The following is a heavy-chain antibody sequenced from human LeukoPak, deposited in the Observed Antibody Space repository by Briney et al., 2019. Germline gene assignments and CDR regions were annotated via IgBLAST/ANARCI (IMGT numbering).Heavy chain of an antibody. V-gene: IGHV1-69*13. CDR3: ARGEIAAAGTYYYYGMDV. CDR1: GGTFSSYG. Sequence: ASVKVSCKASGGTFSSYGISWVRQAPGQGLGWMGGIIPIFGTANYAQKFQGRVTITADESTSTAYMELSSLRSEDTAVYYCARGEIAAAGTYYYYGMDVWGQGTTVTVSS. D-gene: IGHD6-13*01. J-gene: IGHJ6*02. CDR2: IIPIFGTA.